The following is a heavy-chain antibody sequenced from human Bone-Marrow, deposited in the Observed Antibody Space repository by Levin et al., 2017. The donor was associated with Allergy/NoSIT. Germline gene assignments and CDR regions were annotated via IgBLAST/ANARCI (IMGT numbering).Heavy chain of an antibody. CDR3: ARDNYGDAFDI. CDR2: IKQDGSEK. CDR1: GFTFSSYW. D-gene: IGHD4-11*01. J-gene: IGHJ3*02. V-gene: IGHV3-7*01. Sequence: GESLNISCAASGFTFSSYWMSWVRQAPGKGLEWVANIKQDGSEKYYVDSVKGRFTISRDNAKNSLYLQMNSLRAEDTAVYYCARDNYGDAFDIWGQGTMVTVSS.